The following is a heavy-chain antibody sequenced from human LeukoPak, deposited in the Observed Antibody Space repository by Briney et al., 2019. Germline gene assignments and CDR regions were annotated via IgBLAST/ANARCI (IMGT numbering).Heavy chain of an antibody. CDR1: GFTFSDYY. CDR2: ISSSGSTL. V-gene: IGHV3-11*04. D-gene: IGHD2-2*01. CDR3: ASNGDCSSTSCSDY. J-gene: IGHJ4*02. Sequence: GGSLRLSCAASGFTFSDYYMSWIRQAPGKGLEWVSYISSSGSTLYYADSVKGRFTISRDNAKNSLYLQMNSLRAEDTAVYYCASNGDCSSTSCSDYWGQGTLVTVSS.